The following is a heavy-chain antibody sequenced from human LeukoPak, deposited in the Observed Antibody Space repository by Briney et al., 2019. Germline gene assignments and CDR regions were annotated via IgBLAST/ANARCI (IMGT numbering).Heavy chain of an antibody. CDR3: ARRQRSSWYFDY. CDR1: DDSISHFY. V-gene: IGHV4-59*08. CDR2: AHYSGNT. J-gene: IGHJ4*02. Sequence: SETLSLTCTVSDDSISHFYWSWIRQSPEKGLEWIGFAHYSGNTYYNPSLTSRVTMSLDTSENQFSLKLTSMTAADSAVYYCARRQRSSWYFDYWGQGTQVTVSS. D-gene: IGHD6-13*01.